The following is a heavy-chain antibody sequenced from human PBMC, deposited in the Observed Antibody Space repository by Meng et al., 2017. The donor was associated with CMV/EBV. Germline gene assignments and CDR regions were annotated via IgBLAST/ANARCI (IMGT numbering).Heavy chain of an antibody. D-gene: IGHD3-22*01. CDR1: GGSISSGGYY. Sequence: SETLSLTCTVSGGSISSGGYYWSWIRQHPGKGLEWIGYIYYSGSTYYNPSLKSRVTISVDTSKNQFSLKLSSVTAADTAVYYCASSYYYDSSGYYQYYFDYWGQGTLVTVS. V-gene: IGHV4-31*03. CDR2: IYYSGST. CDR3: ASSYYYDSSGYYQYYFDY. J-gene: IGHJ4*02.